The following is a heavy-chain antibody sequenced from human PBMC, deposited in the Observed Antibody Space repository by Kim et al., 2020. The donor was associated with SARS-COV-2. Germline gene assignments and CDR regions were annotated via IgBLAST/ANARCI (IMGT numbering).Heavy chain of an antibody. CDR2: ISWDGANI. D-gene: IGHD5-12*01. Sequence: GGSLRLSCAASGFTFDDYTMHWVRQAPGKGLEWVSLISWDGANIYYADSVKGRFTISRDNSKNSLYLQMNSLRTEDTALYYCAKDSGAPSGYDFDYWGQGTLVTVSS. V-gene: IGHV3-43*01. CDR1: GFTFDDYT. J-gene: IGHJ4*02. CDR3: AKDSGAPSGYDFDY.